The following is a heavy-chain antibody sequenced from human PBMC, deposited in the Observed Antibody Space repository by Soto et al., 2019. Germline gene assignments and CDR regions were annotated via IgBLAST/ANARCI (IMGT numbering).Heavy chain of an antibody. Sequence: QLQLQESGPGLVKPSETLSLTCFVSGGSISSNNYYWGWIRQPPGKGLEWIGSMSYSRSTYYNPSLKSRVTISVDTSQNPFSLKLTSVTAADTAVYYCASHLRPTNGGGGYFDYWGHGPLVTVSS. D-gene: IGHD3-16*01. CDR1: GGSISSNNYY. CDR2: MSYSRST. V-gene: IGHV4-39*01. J-gene: IGHJ4*01. CDR3: ASHLRPTNGGGGYFDY.